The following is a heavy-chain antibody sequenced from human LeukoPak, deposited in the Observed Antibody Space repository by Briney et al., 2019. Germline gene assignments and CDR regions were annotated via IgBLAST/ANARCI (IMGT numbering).Heavy chain of an antibody. Sequence: GGSLRLSCAASGFTFSSYAMSWVRQAPGKGLEWVSVISGSGGSTYYADSVKGRFTISRDNSKNTLFLQMNSLRAEDTAVYYCAKGGPMVRGVRETGDYWGQGTLVTVSS. D-gene: IGHD3-10*01. CDR1: GFTFSSYA. CDR2: ISGSGGST. J-gene: IGHJ4*02. V-gene: IGHV3-23*01. CDR3: AKGGPMVRGVRETGDY.